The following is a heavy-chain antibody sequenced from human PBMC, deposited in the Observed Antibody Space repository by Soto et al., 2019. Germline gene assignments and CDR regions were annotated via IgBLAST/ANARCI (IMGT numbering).Heavy chain of an antibody. V-gene: IGHV4-59*08. J-gene: IGHJ5*02. CDR3: ARRAVVAVTGSLDNWLDP. CDR1: GGSMNDNY. D-gene: IGHD2-21*01. CDR2: IHSGGHS. Sequence: SETLSLTCTVSGGSMNDNYWSWIRQAPGKGLEWIAWIHSGGHSSSNPSLRSRVTMSVDTSKNQFSLKVTSVTAADTAVYYCARRAVVAVTGSLDNWLDPWGQGILVTVSS.